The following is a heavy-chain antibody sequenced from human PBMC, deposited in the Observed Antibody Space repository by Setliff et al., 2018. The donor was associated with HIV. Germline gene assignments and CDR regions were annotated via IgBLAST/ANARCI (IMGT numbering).Heavy chain of an antibody. V-gene: IGHV4-31*03. CDR2: IYYSGST. CDR1: GGSISSGGYY. D-gene: IGHD2-15*01. Sequence: SETLSLTCTVSGGSISSGGYYWSWIRQHPGKGLEWIGYIYYSGSTYYNPSLKSRLTMSVDPSKNQFSLKLNSVTAADSAIYYCARGWELLPYWALNVWGKGTTVTVSS. J-gene: IGHJ6*04. CDR3: ARGWELLPYWALNV.